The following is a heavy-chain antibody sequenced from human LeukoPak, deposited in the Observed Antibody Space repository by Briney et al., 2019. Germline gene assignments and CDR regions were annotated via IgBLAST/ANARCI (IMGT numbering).Heavy chain of an antibody. CDR1: GFTFSSYW. Sequence: GSLRLSCAASGFTFSSYWMSWVRQAPGKGLEWVANIKQDGSEKYYVDSVKGRFTISRDNAKNSLYLQMNSLRAEDTAVYYCARDHYYDSSGYLYWGQGTLVTVSS. J-gene: IGHJ4*02. D-gene: IGHD3-22*01. CDR2: IKQDGSEK. CDR3: ARDHYYDSSGYLY. V-gene: IGHV3-7*01.